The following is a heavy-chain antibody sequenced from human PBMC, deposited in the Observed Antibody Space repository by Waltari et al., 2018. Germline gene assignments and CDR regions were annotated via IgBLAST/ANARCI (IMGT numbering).Heavy chain of an antibody. D-gene: IGHD6-19*01. CDR1: GGSISSYY. CDR2: IYYSGST. Sequence: QVQLQESGPGLVKPSETLSLTCTVSGGSISSYYWSWIRQPPGKGLEWIGYIYYSGSTNYNPSLKSRVTISVDTSKNQFSLKLSSVTAADTAVYYCARDGIAVAGNSLWAFDIWGQGTMVTVSS. J-gene: IGHJ3*02. V-gene: IGHV4-59*01. CDR3: ARDGIAVAGNSLWAFDI.